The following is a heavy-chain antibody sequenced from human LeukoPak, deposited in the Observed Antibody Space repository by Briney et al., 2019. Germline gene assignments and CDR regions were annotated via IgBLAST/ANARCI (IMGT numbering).Heavy chain of an antibody. CDR3: ARITILEPRFDP. V-gene: IGHV1-2*02. CDR2: INPNSGGT. D-gene: IGHD3-3*01. J-gene: IGHJ5*02. Sequence: ASVKVSCKASGYTFTGYYMHWVRQAPGQGLEWMGWINPNSGGTNYAQKFQGRVTMTRDTSISTAYMELSRLRSDDTAVYYCARITILEPRFDPWGQGTLVTVSS. CDR1: GYTFTGYY.